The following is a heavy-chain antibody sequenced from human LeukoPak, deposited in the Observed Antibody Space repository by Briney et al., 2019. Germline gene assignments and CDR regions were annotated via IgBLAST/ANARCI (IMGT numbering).Heavy chain of an antibody. CDR1: GGSIMTTNW. Sequence: PSGTLSLTCAVSGGSIMTTNWWSWVRQPPGKGLEWIGEVHLNGATNYNPSLESRVSMSIDKSKNQLSLKLTSVTAADTATYFCTRESGAFSPFGFWGQETLVTVSS. CDR2: VHLNGAT. J-gene: IGHJ4*02. D-gene: IGHD1-26*01. CDR3: TRESGAFSPFGF. V-gene: IGHV4-4*02.